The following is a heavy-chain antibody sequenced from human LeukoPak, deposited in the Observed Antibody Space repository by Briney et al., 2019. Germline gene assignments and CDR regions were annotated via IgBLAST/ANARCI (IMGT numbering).Heavy chain of an antibody. CDR1: GFTFSSYW. CDR2: INTDGSST. Sequence: GGSLRLSCAASGFTFSSYWMHWVRQAPGKGLVWVSRINTDGSSTSYADSVKGRFTISRGNAKNSLFLQINSLRAEDTAVYYCANGGTYSSGPWGQGTLVTVSS. CDR3: ANGGTYSSGP. V-gene: IGHV3-74*01. J-gene: IGHJ5*02. D-gene: IGHD3-22*01.